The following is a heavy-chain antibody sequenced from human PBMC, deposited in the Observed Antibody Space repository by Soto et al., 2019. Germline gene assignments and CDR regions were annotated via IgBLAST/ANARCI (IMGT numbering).Heavy chain of an antibody. CDR3: ARVPPVDIPHPDNWFDP. CDR1: GYTFTSYG. Sequence: ASGKVSCKASGYTFTSYGISCVRQAPGQVLEWMGWISAYNGNTNYAQKLQGRVTMTTDTSTSTAYMELRSLRSDDTAVYYCARVPPVDIPHPDNWFDPWGQGTLVTVSS. V-gene: IGHV1-18*04. J-gene: IGHJ5*02. CDR2: ISAYNGNT. D-gene: IGHD6-19*01.